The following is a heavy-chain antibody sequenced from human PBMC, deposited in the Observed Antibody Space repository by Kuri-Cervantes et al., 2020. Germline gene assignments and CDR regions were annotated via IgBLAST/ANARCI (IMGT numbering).Heavy chain of an antibody. CDR1: GYTFTSYG. D-gene: IGHD3-3*01. CDR2: ISAYSGKT. Sequence: ASVKVSCKASGYTFTSYGISWVRQAPGQGLEWMGWISAYSGKTNYAQKLQDRVTMTTDTSTSTAYMELRSLRSDDTAVYYCARVSPDFWSYYFDYWGQGTLVTVSS. J-gene: IGHJ4*02. V-gene: IGHV1-18*01. CDR3: ARVSPDFWSYYFDY.